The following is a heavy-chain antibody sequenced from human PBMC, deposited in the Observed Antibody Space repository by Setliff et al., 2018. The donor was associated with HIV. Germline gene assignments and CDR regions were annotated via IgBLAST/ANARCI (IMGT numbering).Heavy chain of an antibody. CDR1: AGSLTSHY. V-gene: IGHV4-59*11. D-gene: IGHD1-26*01. J-gene: IGHJ4*02. Sequence: SETLSLTCTVSAGSLTSHYWGWIRQPPGKGLEWIGSIFYTGGGIKYNPSLKSRVTISINTSKSQLSLRLESVAPADTAEYYCARGLDSGSYTATYFFDYWGQGTLVTVSS. CDR3: ARGLDSGSYTATYFFDY. CDR2: IFYTGGGI.